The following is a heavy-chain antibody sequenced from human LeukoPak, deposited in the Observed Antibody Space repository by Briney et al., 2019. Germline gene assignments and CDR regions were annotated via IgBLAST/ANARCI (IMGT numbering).Heavy chain of an antibody. CDR3: ARGTNYYYGSGSYYYYYMDV. CDR2: INHSGST. CDR1: GGSFSGYY. Sequence: PSETLSLTCAVYGGSFSGYYWSWIRQPPGKGLEWIGEINHSGSTNYNPSRKRRVTISADTSKNPFSLKLSSVTAADTAVYYCARGTNYYYGSGSYYYYYMDVWGKGTTVTVSS. V-gene: IGHV4-34*01. D-gene: IGHD3-10*01. J-gene: IGHJ6*03.